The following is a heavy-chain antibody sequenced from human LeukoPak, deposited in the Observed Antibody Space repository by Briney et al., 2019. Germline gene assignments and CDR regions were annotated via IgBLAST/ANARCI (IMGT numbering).Heavy chain of an antibody. J-gene: IGHJ4*02. D-gene: IGHD4-17*01. V-gene: IGHV3-23*01. Sequence: GGSLRLSCAAPGFTFGSYDLSWVRQAPGKGLECVAAISRGVGSTYYADSVKGRFTISRDNSKNTLYLQMNNLRADDTAVYYCAKKGQADDYGKPDWGQGTLVTVSS. CDR1: GFTFGSYD. CDR2: ISRGVGST. CDR3: AKKGQADDYGKPD.